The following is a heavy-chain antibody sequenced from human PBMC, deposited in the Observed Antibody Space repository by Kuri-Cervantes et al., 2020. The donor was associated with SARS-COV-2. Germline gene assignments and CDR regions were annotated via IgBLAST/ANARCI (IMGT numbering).Heavy chain of an antibody. Sequence: GESLKISCAASGFTFSSYGMHWVRQAPGKGLEWVSSISSSSSYIYYADSVKGRFTISRDNSKNTLYLQMNSLRAEDTAVYYCASGGDYSDYWGQGTLVTVSS. V-gene: IGHV3-21*04. CDR1: GFTFSSYG. J-gene: IGHJ4*02. CDR2: ISSSSSYI. CDR3: ASGGDYSDY. D-gene: IGHD4-17*01.